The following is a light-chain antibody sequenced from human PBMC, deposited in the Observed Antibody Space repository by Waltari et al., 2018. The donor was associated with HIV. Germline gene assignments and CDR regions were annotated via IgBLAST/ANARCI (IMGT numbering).Light chain of an antibody. V-gene: IGLV2-14*01. CDR3: SSFTTSNSLL. CDR2: EVS. Sequence: QSALTQPASVSGSPGQSITVSCTGTSSDVGACNYVSWYQQTPGTAPKLVIYEVSNRPSGISYRFSGSKSGNTASLTISGLQTEDEGDYYCSSFTTSNSLLFGGGTKVTVL. J-gene: IGLJ2*01. CDR1: SSDVGACNY.